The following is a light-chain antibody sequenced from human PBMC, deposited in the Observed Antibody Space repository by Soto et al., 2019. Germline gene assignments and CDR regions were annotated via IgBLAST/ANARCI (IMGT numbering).Light chain of an antibody. CDR3: QQYNNWPPA. V-gene: IGKV3-15*01. CDR2: GSS. J-gene: IGKJ1*01. CDR1: RSVSGN. Sequence: EIVMTQSPATLSVSPGERATLSCRASRSVSGNLAWYQQNPGQAPRPLIFGSSTRATGIPARFSGSGSGTEFTLTISSLQSEDFAVYYCQQYNNWPPAFGQGTKADIK.